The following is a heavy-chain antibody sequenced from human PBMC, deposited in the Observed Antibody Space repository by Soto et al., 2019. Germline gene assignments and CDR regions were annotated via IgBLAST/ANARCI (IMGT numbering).Heavy chain of an antibody. CDR2: IYPGDSDI. J-gene: IGHJ3*02. CDR3: ARQNGAFDI. Sequence: PGESLKISCKGSGYRFTNFWIGWVRQMPGKGLEWMGIIYPGDSDIRYSPSFQGQVTISADKSINTAYLQWSSLKASDTAMYYCARQNGAFDIWGQGTIVTVSS. D-gene: IGHD2-8*01. CDR1: GYRFTNFW. V-gene: IGHV5-51*01.